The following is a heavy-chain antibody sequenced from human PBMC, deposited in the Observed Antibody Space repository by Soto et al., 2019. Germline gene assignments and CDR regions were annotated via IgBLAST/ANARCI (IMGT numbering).Heavy chain of an antibody. J-gene: IGHJ4*02. Sequence: SETLSLTCTVSGGSISSGGYYWSWLRQQPGKGLEWIGYIYYSGSTYYNQSLKSRVTISVDTSKKQFSLKLSSVTAADTAVYYCARTPGYWGQGTLVTVSS. CDR2: IYYSGST. CDR1: GGSISSGGYY. CDR3: ARTPGY. V-gene: IGHV4-31*03.